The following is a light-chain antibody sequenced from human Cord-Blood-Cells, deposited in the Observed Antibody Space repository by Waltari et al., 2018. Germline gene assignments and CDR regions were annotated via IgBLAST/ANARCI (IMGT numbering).Light chain of an antibody. Sequence: EIFMTQSPATLSVSPWERATLSCRASQSVSSNLAWYQQNPGQAPRLLIYGASTRATGIPGRFSGSGSGTEFTLTISSLQSEDVAVYYCQQYNNWLTFGGGTKVEIK. CDR2: GAS. CDR1: QSVSSN. V-gene: IGKV3-15*01. CDR3: QQYNNWLT. J-gene: IGKJ4*01.